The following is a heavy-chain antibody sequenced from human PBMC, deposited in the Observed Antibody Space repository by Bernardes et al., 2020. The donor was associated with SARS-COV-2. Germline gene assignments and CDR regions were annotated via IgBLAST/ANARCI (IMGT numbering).Heavy chain of an antibody. CDR2: IDTTGNGR. D-gene: IGHD3-16*01. J-gene: IGHJ3*01. CDR3: AKDTTVNTAWG. Sequence: GGSLRLSCAASGFNFNAHVMSWVRQAPGKGLEWVSFIDTTGNGRYYADSVKGRFTISRDNSKSTLYLQMNSLRVDDTAMYFCAKDTTVNTAWGWGQGTMVTVSS. V-gene: IGHV3-23*03. CDR1: GFNFNAHV.